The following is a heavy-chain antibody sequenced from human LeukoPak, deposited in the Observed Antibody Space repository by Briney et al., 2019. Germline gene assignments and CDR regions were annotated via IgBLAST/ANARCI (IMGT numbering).Heavy chain of an antibody. CDR1: GGSISSSSYY. V-gene: IGHV4-31*03. CDR2: SYYSGST. J-gene: IGHJ5*01. Sequence: SETLSLTCTVSGGSISSSSYYWGWIRQPPGKGLEWIGYSYYSGSTYYNPSLKSRVTISVDTPKNQFSLKLSSVTAADTAVYYCARRSSSNWGWFDPWGQGTLVTVPS. D-gene: IGHD6-13*01. CDR3: ARRSSSNWGWFDP.